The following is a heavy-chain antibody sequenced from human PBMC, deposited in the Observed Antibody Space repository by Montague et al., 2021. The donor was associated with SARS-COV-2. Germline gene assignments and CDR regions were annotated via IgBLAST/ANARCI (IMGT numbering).Heavy chain of an antibody. J-gene: IGHJ6*02. CDR1: GFTFSNYG. CDR2: IKYDGSNN. V-gene: IGHV3-33*01. CDR3: ACDSSSGSDWYYYDGMDA. D-gene: IGHD1-26*01. Sequence: SLRLSCAASGFTFSNYGMHWVRQAPGKGLVWVTRIKYDGSNNYYADSVKGRFTISRDNSKNTLYLQMNTLRAEDTAVYYCACDSSSGSDWYYYDGMDAWGQGSTVTVSS.